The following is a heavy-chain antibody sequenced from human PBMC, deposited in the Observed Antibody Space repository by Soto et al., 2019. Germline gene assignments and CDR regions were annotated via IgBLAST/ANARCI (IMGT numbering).Heavy chain of an antibody. CDR3: AKGPSPSGGFERIDQ. V-gene: IGHV3-23*01. D-gene: IGHD5-12*01. CDR2: ISGSGGST. J-gene: IGHJ4*02. Sequence: GGSLRLSCAASGFTFSSYAMSWVRQAPGKGLEWVSAISGSGGSTYYADSVKGRFTISRDNSKNTLYLQMNSLRAEDTAVYYCAKGPSPSGGFERIDQWAQGNLVTVSS. CDR1: GFTFSSYA.